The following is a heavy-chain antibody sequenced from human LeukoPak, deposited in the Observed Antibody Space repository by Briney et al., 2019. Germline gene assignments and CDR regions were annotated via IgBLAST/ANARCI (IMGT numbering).Heavy chain of an antibody. Sequence: LSLTCTVSGYSISSGYYWGWIRQPPGKGLEWVSYISSSGSTIYYADSVKGRFTISRDNAKNSLYLQMNSLRAEDTAVYYCARDRYYDSSGYYSPWGQGTLVTVSS. D-gene: IGHD3-22*01. CDR1: GYSISSGYY. J-gene: IGHJ5*02. V-gene: IGHV3-11*04. CDR3: ARDRYYDSSGYYSP. CDR2: ISSSGSTI.